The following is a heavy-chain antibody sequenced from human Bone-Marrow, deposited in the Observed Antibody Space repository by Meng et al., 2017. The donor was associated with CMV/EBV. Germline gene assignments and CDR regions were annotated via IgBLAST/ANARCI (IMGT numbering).Heavy chain of an antibody. Sequence: WGSLRLSCAASGFIFSNYGMHWVRLTPDKGLEWVAFIRYDGSNSYYADSVEGRFTISRDNSKNTLYLQMSSLTSEDTAGYYCAKDRSGTYSYGMDVWGQGTTVTVSS. V-gene: IGHV3-30*02. CDR2: IRYDGSNS. CDR3: AKDRSGTYSYGMDV. J-gene: IGHJ6*02. CDR1: GFIFSNYG. D-gene: IGHD2-15*01.